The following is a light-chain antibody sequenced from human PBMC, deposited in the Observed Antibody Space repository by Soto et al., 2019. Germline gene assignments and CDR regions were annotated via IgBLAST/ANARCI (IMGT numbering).Light chain of an antibody. J-gene: IGKJ4*01. Sequence: IVMPQSPATLSASPGERATLSCRASRSISNNVAWYQQKPGQAPRLLLYGASTRATATPARFTASGSGTESTITISSLQSEDFAVXFCQQYNEWPLLTFGGGTKVEI. CDR2: GAS. CDR1: RSISNN. CDR3: QQYNEWPLLT. V-gene: IGKV3-15*01.